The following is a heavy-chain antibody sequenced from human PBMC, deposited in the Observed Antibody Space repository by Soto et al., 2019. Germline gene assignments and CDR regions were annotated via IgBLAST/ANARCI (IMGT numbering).Heavy chain of an antibody. CDR2: ISATGGNI. Sequence: PWWSLRLSCFASVFTFSDYAMTWLRQAPGKGLEWVATISATGGNIEYTDSLKGRFTISRDNSKNTLYLQLNGLTSDDTAVHYCAKVAGGLGYFDLWGRGTLVTVSS. CDR3: AKVAGGLGYFDL. D-gene: IGHD3-16*01. CDR1: VFTFSDYA. V-gene: IGHV3-23*01. J-gene: IGHJ2*01.